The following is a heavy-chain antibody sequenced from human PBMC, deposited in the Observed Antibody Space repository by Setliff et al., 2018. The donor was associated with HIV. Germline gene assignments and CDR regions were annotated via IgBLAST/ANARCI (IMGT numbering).Heavy chain of an antibody. Sequence: ASVKVSCKASGGTFSSYGISWVRQAPGQGLEWMGWISAYNGNTNYAQKFQGRVTMTTDTSTSTAYMELRSLRFDDTAVYYCARDWAYRPGSWGQGTLVTVSS. J-gene: IGHJ5*02. CDR3: ARDWAYRPGS. D-gene: IGHD3-16*01. CDR1: GGTFSSYG. CDR2: ISAYNGNT. V-gene: IGHV1-18*01.